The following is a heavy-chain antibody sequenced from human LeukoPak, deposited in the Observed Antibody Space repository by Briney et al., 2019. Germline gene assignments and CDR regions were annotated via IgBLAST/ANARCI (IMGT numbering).Heavy chain of an antibody. CDR1: GFTFSSYT. CDR2: ISSYSSYI. D-gene: IGHD3-22*01. J-gene: IGHJ4*02. CDR3: ARELYDSNAYFDY. V-gene: IGHV3-21*01. Sequence: GGSLRLSCAASGFTFSSYTMNWVRQAPGKGLEWVSSISSYSSYIYYADSAKGRFTISRDNAKNSLYLQMNSLRAEDTAVYYCARELYDSNAYFDYWGQGTLVTVSS.